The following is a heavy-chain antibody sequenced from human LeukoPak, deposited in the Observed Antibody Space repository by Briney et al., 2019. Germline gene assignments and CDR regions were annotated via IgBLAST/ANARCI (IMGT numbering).Heavy chain of an antibody. CDR2: ISAYNGNT. CDR3: ARDDEYSSGWYGIDY. CDR1: GYTFTSYG. V-gene: IGHV1-18*01. Sequence: ASVKVSCKASGYTFTSYGISWVRQAPGQGLEGMGWISAYNGNTNHAQKLQGRVTMTTDTSTSTAYMELRSLRSDDTAVYYCARDDEYSSGWYGIDYWGQGTLVTVSS. D-gene: IGHD6-19*01. J-gene: IGHJ4*02.